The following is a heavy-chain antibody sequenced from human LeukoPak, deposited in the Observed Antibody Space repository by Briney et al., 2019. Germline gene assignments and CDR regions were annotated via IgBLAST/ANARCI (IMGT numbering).Heavy chain of an antibody. D-gene: IGHD5-24*01. Sequence: SETLSLTCSVSGGFISTYYWSWVRQPPGKGLEWIAYIYQSGSTNYNPSLKSRVTISVDTSKNQFSLSLSSVTAADTAVYYCARHKWDGFNCFDYWGQGTLVTVSS. CDR1: GGFISTYY. CDR2: IYQSGST. CDR3: ARHKWDGFNCFDY. V-gene: IGHV4-59*08. J-gene: IGHJ4*02.